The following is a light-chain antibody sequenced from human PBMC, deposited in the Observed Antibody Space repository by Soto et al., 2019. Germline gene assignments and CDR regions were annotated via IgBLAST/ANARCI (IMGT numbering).Light chain of an antibody. CDR2: DVS. CDR1: SSDVGGYNY. CDR3: SSYTSSSTLYV. Sequence: QSALTQPDSVSGSPRQSITISCTGTSSDVGGYNYVSWYQQHPGKAPKLMIYDVSNRPSGVSNRFSGSKSGNTASLTISGLQAEDEADYYCSSYTSSSTLYVFGTGTKVTVL. J-gene: IGLJ1*01. V-gene: IGLV2-14*01.